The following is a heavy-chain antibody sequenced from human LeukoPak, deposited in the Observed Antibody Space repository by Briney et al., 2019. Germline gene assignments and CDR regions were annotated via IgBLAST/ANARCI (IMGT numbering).Heavy chain of an antibody. CDR3: ARASNGGYNF. J-gene: IGHJ4*02. D-gene: IGHD4-17*01. V-gene: IGHV3-11*05. CDR1: GFTFSDYY. CDR2: ISPNSDYT. Sequence: GGSLRLSCAASGFTFSDYYMSWIRQAPGKGLEWIPYISPNSDYTNYADSVKGRFTISRDNAKNSLSLQMNSLRAEDTAVYHCARASNGGYNFWGQGTLVTVSS.